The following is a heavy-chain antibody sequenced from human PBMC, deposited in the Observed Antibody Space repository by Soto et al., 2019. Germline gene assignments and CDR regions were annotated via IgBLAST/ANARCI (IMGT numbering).Heavy chain of an antibody. CDR3: ARGDDFWKSYYYGMDV. J-gene: IGHJ6*02. D-gene: IGHD3-3*01. CDR1: GFTFSSYE. V-gene: IGHV3-48*03. CDR2: ISSSGSTI. Sequence: EVQLVESGGGLVQPGGSLRLSCAASGFTFSSYEMNWVRQAPGKGLEWVSYISSSGSTIYYADSVTGRFTISRDNAKNSLYLQMNSLRAEDTAVYYCARGDDFWKSYYYGMDVWGQGTTVTVSS.